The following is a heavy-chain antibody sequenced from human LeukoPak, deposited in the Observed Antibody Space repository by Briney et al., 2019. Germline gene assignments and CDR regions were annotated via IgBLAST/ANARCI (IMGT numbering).Heavy chain of an antibody. V-gene: IGHV4-38-2*02. CDR2: IYNSGST. D-gene: IGHD2-2*01. CDR3: ARRRCSSTSCYAYRVVVNWFDP. J-gene: IGHJ5*02. Sequence: SETLSLTCTVSGYSISSGYYWGWIRQPPGKGLEWIGSIYNSGSTYYNPSLKSRVTISVDTSKNQFSLKLSSVTAADTAVYYCARRRCSSTSCYAYRVVVNWFDPWGQGTLVTVSS. CDR1: GYSISSGYY.